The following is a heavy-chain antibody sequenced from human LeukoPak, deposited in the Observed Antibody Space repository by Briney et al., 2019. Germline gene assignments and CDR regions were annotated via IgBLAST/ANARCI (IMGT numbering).Heavy chain of an antibody. V-gene: IGHV3-30*02. CDR1: GFPFSSYG. D-gene: IGHD1-26*01. CDR3: ASGGPTRGTLDS. J-gene: IGHJ4*02. CDR2: LRKDATYS. Sequence: GRSLRLSCAASGFPFSSYGMYWVRQPPDKGLQWVAYLRKDATYSNYADSVRGRFTISRDNSKNTLDLQMSSLRVEDTAVYYCASGGPTRGTLDSWGQGTLVTVSS.